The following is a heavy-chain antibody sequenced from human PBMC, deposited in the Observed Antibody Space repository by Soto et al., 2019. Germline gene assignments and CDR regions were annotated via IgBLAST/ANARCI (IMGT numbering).Heavy chain of an antibody. CDR3: ARGLFTIFGVVNAFDI. J-gene: IGHJ3*02. Sequence: GGSLRLSCAASGFTFDDYGMSWVRQAPGKGLEWVSGINWNGGSTGYADSVKGRFTISRDNAKNSLYLQMNSLRAEDTALYHCARGLFTIFGVVNAFDIWGQGTMVTVSS. CDR2: INWNGGST. V-gene: IGHV3-20*01. D-gene: IGHD3-3*01. CDR1: GFTFDDYG.